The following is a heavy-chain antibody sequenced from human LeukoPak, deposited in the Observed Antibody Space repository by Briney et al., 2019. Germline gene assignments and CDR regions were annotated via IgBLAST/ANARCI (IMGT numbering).Heavy chain of an antibody. CDR3: AFFATYYYGSGSYVALSGTTIRRKIDY. J-gene: IGHJ4*02. CDR1: GFTFSSCA. CDR2: ISGSGGST. V-gene: IGHV3-23*01. D-gene: IGHD3-10*01. Sequence: GGSLRLSCAASGFTFSSCAMSWVRQAPGKGLEWVSAISGSGGSTYYADSVKGRFTISRDNSKNTLYLQMNSLRAEDTAVYYCAFFATYYYGSGSYVALSGTTIRRKIDYWGQGTLVTVSS.